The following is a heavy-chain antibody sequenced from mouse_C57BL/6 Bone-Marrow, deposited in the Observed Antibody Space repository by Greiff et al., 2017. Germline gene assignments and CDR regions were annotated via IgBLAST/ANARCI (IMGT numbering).Heavy chain of an antibody. J-gene: IGHJ3*01. CDR1: GYSFTGYY. D-gene: IGHD2-1*01. V-gene: IGHV1-42*01. CDR3: ASCNYGFAY. Sequence: VQLKESGPELVKPGASVKISCKASGYSFTGYYMNWVKQSPEKSLEWIGEINPSTGGTTYNQKFKAKATLTVAKSSSTAYMQLKSLTSEDSAVYYCASCNYGFAYWGQGTLVTVSA. CDR2: INPSTGGT.